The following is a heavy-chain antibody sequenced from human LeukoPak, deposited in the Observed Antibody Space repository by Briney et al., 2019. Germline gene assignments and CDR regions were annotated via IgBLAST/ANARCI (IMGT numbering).Heavy chain of an antibody. J-gene: IGHJ1*01. Sequence: GGSLRLSCAASGFTFSSYAMHWVRQAPGKGLEWVAVISYDGSNKYYADSVKGRFTISRDNSKNTLYLQMNSLRAEDTAVYYCARDGGYSSSWYGEYFQHWGQGTLVTVSS. CDR1: GFTFSSYA. D-gene: IGHD6-13*01. CDR2: ISYDGSNK. CDR3: ARDGGYSSSWYGEYFQH. V-gene: IGHV3-30-3*01.